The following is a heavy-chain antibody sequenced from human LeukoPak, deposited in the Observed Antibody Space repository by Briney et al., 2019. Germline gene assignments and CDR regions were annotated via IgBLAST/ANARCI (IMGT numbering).Heavy chain of an antibody. J-gene: IGHJ5*02. CDR3: AKDWGSSILTNNWFDP. Sequence: GGSLRLSCAASGFTFSSYGMHWVRQAPGKGLEWVAVIWYDGSNKYYADSVKGRFTISRDNSKNTLYLQMNSLRAEDTAVYYCAKDWGSSILTNNWFDPWGQGTLVTVSS. D-gene: IGHD3-16*01. V-gene: IGHV3-33*06. CDR1: GFTFSSYG. CDR2: IWYDGSNK.